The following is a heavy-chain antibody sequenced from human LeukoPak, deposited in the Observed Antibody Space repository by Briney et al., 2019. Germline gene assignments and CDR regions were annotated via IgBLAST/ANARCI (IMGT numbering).Heavy chain of an antibody. J-gene: IGHJ4*02. D-gene: IGHD5-18*01. Sequence: GGSLRLSCAASGFSFSSYWMHWVRQAPGEGLVWVSRINSDESSTSYADSVKGRFTISRDNAKNTLYLQMNSLRDEDTAVYYCARGPRAYSNGRIEFWGQGTLVIVST. CDR3: ARGPRAYSNGRIEF. V-gene: IGHV3-74*01. CDR2: INSDESST. CDR1: GFSFSSYW.